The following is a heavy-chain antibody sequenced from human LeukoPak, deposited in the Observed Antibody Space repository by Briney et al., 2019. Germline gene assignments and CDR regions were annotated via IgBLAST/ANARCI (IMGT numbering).Heavy chain of an antibody. CDR2: IYYSGST. D-gene: IGHD4/OR15-4a*01. V-gene: IGHV4-39*01. Sequence: PSETLSLTCTVSGGSISSSSYYWGWIRQPPGKGLEWIGSIYYSGSTYYNPSLKSRVTISVDTSKNQFSLKLSSVTAADTAVYYCAGTMVPFDYWGQGTLVTVSS. J-gene: IGHJ4*02. CDR1: GGSISSSSYY. CDR3: AGTMVPFDY.